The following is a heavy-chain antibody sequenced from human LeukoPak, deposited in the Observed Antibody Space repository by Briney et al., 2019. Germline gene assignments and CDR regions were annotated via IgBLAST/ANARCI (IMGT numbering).Heavy chain of an antibody. CDR1: GFTFGDYA. CDR2: IRSKAYGGTT. CDR3: TRDSVVTAMY. Sequence: GGSLRLSCTASGFTFGDYAMSWVRQAPGKGLEWVGFIRSKAYGGTTEYAASVKGRFTISRDDSKGIAYLQMNSLKTEDTAVYYCTRDSVVTAMYWGQGTLVTVSS. D-gene: IGHD2-21*02. J-gene: IGHJ4*02. V-gene: IGHV3-49*04.